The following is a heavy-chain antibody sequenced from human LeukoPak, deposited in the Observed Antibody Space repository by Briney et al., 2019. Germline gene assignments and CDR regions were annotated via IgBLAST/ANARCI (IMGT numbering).Heavy chain of an antibody. CDR1: GFTFSTYA. CDR3: AREDQWLAFDY. Sequence: GGSLRLSCAASGFTFSTYAMSWVRQIPGKGLEWVSAISGSDDGTYYADSVKGRFTIPRDNSRNTLYLQMNSLRAEDTAVYYCAREDQWLAFDYWGQGTLVTVSS. J-gene: IGHJ4*02. D-gene: IGHD6-19*01. CDR2: ISGSDDGT. V-gene: IGHV3-23*01.